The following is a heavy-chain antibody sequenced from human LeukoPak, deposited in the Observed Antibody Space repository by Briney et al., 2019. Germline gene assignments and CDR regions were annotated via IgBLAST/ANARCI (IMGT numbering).Heavy chain of an antibody. Sequence: PGGSLRLSCAASGFTFSSYGMHWVRQAPGKGLEWVAVISYDGSNKYYADSVKGRFTISRDNSKNTLYLQMNSLRAEDTAVYYCAKDGSSWKGVNWFDPWGQGTLVTVSS. D-gene: IGHD6-13*01. CDR3: AKDGSSWKGVNWFDP. CDR2: ISYDGSNK. J-gene: IGHJ5*02. V-gene: IGHV3-30*18. CDR1: GFTFSSYG.